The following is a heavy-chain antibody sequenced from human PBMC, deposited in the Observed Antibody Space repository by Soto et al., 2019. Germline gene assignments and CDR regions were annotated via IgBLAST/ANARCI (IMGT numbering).Heavy chain of an antibody. CDR2: IIPILGIA. CDR1: GCTFSSYT. J-gene: IGHJ4*02. V-gene: IGHV1-69*02. CDR3: ARAEGTFVDY. Sequence: QVQLVQSGSEVKKPGSSVKVSCKASGCTFSSYTISWVRQAPGQGLEWMGRIIPILGIANYAQKFQGRVTITADKSTSTAYMELSSLRSEDTAVSYCARAEGTFVDYWGQGTLVTVSS. D-gene: IGHD1-1*01.